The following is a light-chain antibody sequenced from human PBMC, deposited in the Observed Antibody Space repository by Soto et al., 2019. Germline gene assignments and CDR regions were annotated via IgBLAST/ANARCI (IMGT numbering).Light chain of an antibody. V-gene: IGLV2-23*01. Sequence: QSVLTQPASVSGAPGQSITLSCTRTSSGGENDNLVSWYQHRPGKAPKLIIYEGSKRPSGVSDRFSGSKSANTASLTISGHRAEDEYGYYCDTNAGAGVFGGGTKLTVL. CDR2: EGS. CDR1: SSGGENDNL. CDR3: DTNAGAGV. J-gene: IGLJ3*02.